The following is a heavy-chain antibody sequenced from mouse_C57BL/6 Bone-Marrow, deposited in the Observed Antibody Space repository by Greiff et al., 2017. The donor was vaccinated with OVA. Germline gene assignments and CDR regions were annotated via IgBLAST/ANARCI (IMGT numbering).Heavy chain of an antibody. CDR2: IDPENGDT. V-gene: IGHV14-4*01. J-gene: IGHJ4*01. CDR3: TTCGTTVVATSPYAMDY. CDR1: GFNIKDDY. D-gene: IGHD1-1*01. Sequence: EVMLVESGAELVRPGASVKLSCTASGFNIKDDYMHWVKQRPEQGLEWIGWIDPENGDTEYASKFQGKATITADTSSNTAYLQLSSLTSEDTAVYYCTTCGTTVVATSPYAMDYWGQGTSVTVSS.